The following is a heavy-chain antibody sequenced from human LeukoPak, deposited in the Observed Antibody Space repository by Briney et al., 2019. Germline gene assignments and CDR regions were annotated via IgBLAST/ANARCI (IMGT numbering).Heavy chain of an antibody. D-gene: IGHD3-3*01. J-gene: IGHJ4*02. CDR1: GGSISSGDYY. V-gene: IGHV4-30-4*08. Sequence: SQTLSLTCTVSGGSISSGDYYWSWIRQPPGKGLEWFGYIYYSGCTYYNPSLKSRVTISVDTSKNQFSLKLRSVTAADTAVYYCARGRRGSRLYYDFWSGYPHDYWGQGTLVTVSS. CDR3: ARGRRGSRLYYDFWSGYPHDY. CDR2: IYYSGCT.